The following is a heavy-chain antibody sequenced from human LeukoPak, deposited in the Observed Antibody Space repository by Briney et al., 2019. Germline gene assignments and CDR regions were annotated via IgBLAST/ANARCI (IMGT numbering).Heavy chain of an antibody. CDR1: GGSISSYY. V-gene: IGHV4-59*01. D-gene: IGHD5-12*01. Sequence: PETLSLTCTVSGGSISSYYWSWIRQPPGKGLEWIGYIYYSGSTNYNPSLKSRVTISVDTSKNQFSLKLSSVTAADTAVYYCASTLRGYTPFDYWGQGTLVTVSS. CDR2: IYYSGST. J-gene: IGHJ4*02. CDR3: ASTLRGYTPFDY.